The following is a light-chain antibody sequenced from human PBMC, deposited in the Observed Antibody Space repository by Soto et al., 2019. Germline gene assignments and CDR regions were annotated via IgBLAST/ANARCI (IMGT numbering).Light chain of an antibody. CDR1: QSISSSY. CDR3: QQFRGT. CDR2: GAS. J-gene: IGKJ5*01. Sequence: EIELTQSPGTLSLSPGERATLSCRASQSISSSYLAWYQQKPGQAPRLLIYGASSRATGIPDRFSGSGSGTDFTLTISRLEPEDFAVYYCQQFRGTFGQGTRLEI. V-gene: IGKV3-20*01.